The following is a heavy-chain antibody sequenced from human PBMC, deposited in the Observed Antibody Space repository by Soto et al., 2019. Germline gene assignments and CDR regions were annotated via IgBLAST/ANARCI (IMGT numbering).Heavy chain of an antibody. J-gene: IGHJ6*02. CDR1: GGTFSSYT. D-gene: IGHD3-16*02. CDR2: IIPILGIA. V-gene: IGHV1-69*02. Sequence: QVQLVQSGAEVKKPGSSLKVSCTASGGTFSSYTISWVRQAPGQGLEWMGRIIPILGIANYAQKFQGRVTITADKSTSTAYMELSSLRSEDTAVYYCARRDRGYDYYGMDVWGQGTTVTVSS. CDR3: ARRDRGYDYYGMDV.